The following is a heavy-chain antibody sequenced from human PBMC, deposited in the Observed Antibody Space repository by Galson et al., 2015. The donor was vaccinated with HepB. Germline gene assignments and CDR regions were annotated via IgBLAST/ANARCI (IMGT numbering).Heavy chain of an antibody. CDR3: TRRNYYGSGSYLY. CDR2: IRSKAYGGTT. J-gene: IGHJ4*02. CDR1: GFTFGDYA. V-gene: IGHV3-49*04. D-gene: IGHD3-10*01. Sequence: SLRLSCAASGFTFGDYAMSWVRQAPGKGLEWVGFIRSKAYGGTTEYAAFVKGRFTISRDDSKSIAYLQMNSLKTEDTAVYYCTRRNYYGSGSYLYWGQGTLVTVSS.